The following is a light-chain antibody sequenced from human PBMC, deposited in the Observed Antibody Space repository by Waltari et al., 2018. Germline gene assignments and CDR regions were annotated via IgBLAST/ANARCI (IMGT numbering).Light chain of an antibody. J-gene: IGLJ3*02. CDR2: KDS. Sequence: SYELTQPPSVSVSPGQTARITCSGDALPEKYTYWYQQKPGQAPVLVIYKDSERPSGVPDRFSGSKSDTSASLAITGLQAEDEADYYCQTYDNSLSGWVFGGGTKLTVL. CDR1: ALPEKY. CDR3: QTYDNSLSGWV. V-gene: IGLV3-25*02.